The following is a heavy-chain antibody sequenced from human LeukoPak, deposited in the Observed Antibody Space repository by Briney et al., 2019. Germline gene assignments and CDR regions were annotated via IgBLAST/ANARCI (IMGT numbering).Heavy chain of an antibody. Sequence: GASVKVSCKASGYTFTSYGISWVRQAPGQGLEWMGWISAYNGNTSYAQKLQGRVTMTTDTSTSTAYMELRSLRSDDTAVYYCARAPRDYGGTAFHFDYWGQGTLVTVSS. V-gene: IGHV1-18*01. D-gene: IGHD4-23*01. J-gene: IGHJ4*02. CDR3: ARAPRDYGGTAFHFDY. CDR2: ISAYNGNT. CDR1: GYTFTSYG.